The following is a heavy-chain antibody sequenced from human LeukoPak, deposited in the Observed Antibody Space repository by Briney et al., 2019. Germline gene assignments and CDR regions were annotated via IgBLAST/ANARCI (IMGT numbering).Heavy chain of an antibody. CDR1: GFTFSSYS. Sequence: GGSLRLSCAASGFTFSSYSMNWVRQAPGKGLEWVSSISSSGRYIYYADSAKGRFTVSRDNAKNSLYLQMNSLRVEDTAVYYCAKGKEGSGYYYGIDVWGQGTTVTVSS. CDR2: ISSSGRYI. J-gene: IGHJ6*02. V-gene: IGHV3-21*04. CDR3: AKGKEGSGYYYGIDV. D-gene: IGHD3-10*01.